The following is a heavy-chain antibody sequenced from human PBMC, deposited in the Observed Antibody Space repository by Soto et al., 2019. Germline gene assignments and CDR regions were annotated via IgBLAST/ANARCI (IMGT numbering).Heavy chain of an antibody. Sequence: QLQLQESGPGLVKPSETLSLTCTVSGGAISSNSYWWGWFRQPPGKGLEWIGSMSHSGSTYYSPSLKRRVTISGDTSKNQFSLKLSSVTAADTAVYYWARLTELLGGFDPWCQGTLVTASS. J-gene: IGHJ5*02. CDR3: ARLTELLGGFDP. CDR1: GGAISSNSYW. D-gene: IGHD3-3*01. CDR2: MSHSGST. V-gene: IGHV4-39*01.